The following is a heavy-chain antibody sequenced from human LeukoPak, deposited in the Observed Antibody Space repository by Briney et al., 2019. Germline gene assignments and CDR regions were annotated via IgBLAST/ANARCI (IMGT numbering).Heavy chain of an antibody. Sequence: GASVKVSCKASGGTFSSYAISWVRQAPGQGLEWMGGIIPIFGTANYAQKFQGRVTITTDESTSTAYMELSSLRSEDTAVYYCPRTLVAHDDYWGQGTLVTVSS. J-gene: IGHJ4*02. D-gene: IGHD2-15*01. V-gene: IGHV1-69*05. CDR2: IIPIFGTA. CDR3: PRTLVAHDDY. CDR1: GGTFSSYA.